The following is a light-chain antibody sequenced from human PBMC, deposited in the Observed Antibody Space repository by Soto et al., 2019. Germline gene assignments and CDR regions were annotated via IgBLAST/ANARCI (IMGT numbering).Light chain of an antibody. CDR2: GAS. J-gene: IGKJ5*01. Sequence: DIQMTQSPSFVSASVGDRATVTCRASQGISRWLAWYQQRPGKAPELLIYGASSLQSGVPSRFSGSGSGTDLTLTISSQQTDDFATYYCQQANSFPLTFGQGTRLEIK. CDR3: QQANSFPLT. CDR1: QGISRW. V-gene: IGKV1-12*01.